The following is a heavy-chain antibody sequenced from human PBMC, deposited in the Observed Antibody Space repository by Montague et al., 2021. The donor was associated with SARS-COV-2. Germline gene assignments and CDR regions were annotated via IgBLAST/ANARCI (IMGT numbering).Heavy chain of an antibody. V-gene: IGHV3-72*01. D-gene: IGHD4-11*01. CDR1: GFTLSDYY. CDR2: SRNRANGYRT. CDR3: ARELYSNNARGGFYYYYYGMDV. J-gene: IGHJ6*02. Sequence: SRILSCSASGFTLSDYYVGWVRQAPGKGLEWIGRSRNRANGYRTEYAASVAGRFAISRDDSQTSLFLQLSSLQLDDTAVYYCARELYSNNARGGFYYYYYGMDVWGRGTTVTVSS.